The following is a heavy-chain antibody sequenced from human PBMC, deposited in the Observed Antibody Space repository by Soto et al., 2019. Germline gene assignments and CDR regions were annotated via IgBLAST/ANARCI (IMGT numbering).Heavy chain of an antibody. D-gene: IGHD6-13*01. CDR1: EFTFSNYA. CDR2: ISYDGNNK. Sequence: PGGSLRLSCAASEFTFSNYAMHWVRQAPGKGLQWLAVISYDGNNKYYADSVEGRFTISRDNSKNTVYLQMNSLRLEDTAVYYCARQSSSWYIGHYYFDYWGQGTLVTVSS. V-gene: IGHV3-30*03. CDR3: ARQSSSWYIGHYYFDY. J-gene: IGHJ4*02.